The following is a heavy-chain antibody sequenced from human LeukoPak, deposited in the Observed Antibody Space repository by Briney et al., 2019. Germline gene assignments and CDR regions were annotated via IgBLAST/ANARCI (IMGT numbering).Heavy chain of an antibody. CDR3: ARGSGRVEMATIFNSELLSPFDY. CDR1: GYTLTELS. CDR2: FDPEDGET. J-gene: IGHJ4*02. Sequence: GASVKVSCKVSGYTLTELSMHWVRQAPGKGLEWMGGFDPEDGETIYAQKFQGRVTMTRDTSTSTVYMELSSLRSEDTAVYYCARGSGRVEMATIFNSELLSPFDYWGQGTLVTVSS. V-gene: IGHV1-24*01. D-gene: IGHD5-24*01.